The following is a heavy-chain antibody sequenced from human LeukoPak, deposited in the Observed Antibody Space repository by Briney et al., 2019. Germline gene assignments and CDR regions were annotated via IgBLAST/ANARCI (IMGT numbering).Heavy chain of an antibody. CDR3: ARRGAYCGGDGYFDY. D-gene: IGHD2-21*02. V-gene: IGHV4-59*08. CDR1: GGSISSYY. CDR2: IYYSGST. Sequence: PSETLSLTCTVSGGSISSYYWSWIRQPPGKGLEWIGYIYYSGSTNYNPSLKSRVTISVDTSKNQFSLKLSSVTAADTAVYYCARRGAYCGGDGYFDYWGQGTLVTVSS. J-gene: IGHJ4*02.